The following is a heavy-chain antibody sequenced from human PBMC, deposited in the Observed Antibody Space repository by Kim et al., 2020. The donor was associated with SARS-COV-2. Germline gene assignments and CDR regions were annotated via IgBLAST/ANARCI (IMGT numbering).Heavy chain of an antibody. CDR3: AREKISSPWARGYYYMDV. J-gene: IGHJ6*03. D-gene: IGHD6-13*01. CDR1: GFTFSSYG. Sequence: GGSLRLSCAASGFTFSSYGMHWVRQAPGKGLEWVAVIWYDGSNKYYADSVKGRFTISRDNSKNTLYLQMNSLRAEDTAVYYCAREKISSPWARGYYYMDVWGKGTTVTVSS. V-gene: IGHV3-33*01. CDR2: IWYDGSNK.